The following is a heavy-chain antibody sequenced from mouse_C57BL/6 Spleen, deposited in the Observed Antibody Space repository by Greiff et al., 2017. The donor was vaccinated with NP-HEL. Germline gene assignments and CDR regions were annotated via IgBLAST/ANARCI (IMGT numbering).Heavy chain of an antibody. V-gene: IGHV1-18*01. CDR3: ARLWIYDGYYEGV. J-gene: IGHJ1*03. CDR1: GYTFTDYN. CDR2: INPNNGGT. D-gene: IGHD2-3*01. Sequence: VQLQQSGPELVKPGASVKIPCKASGYTFTDYNMDWVKQSHGKSLEWIGDINPNNGGTIYNQKFKGKATLTVDKSSSTAYMELRSLTSEDTAVYYCARLWIYDGYYEGVWGTGTTVTVSS.